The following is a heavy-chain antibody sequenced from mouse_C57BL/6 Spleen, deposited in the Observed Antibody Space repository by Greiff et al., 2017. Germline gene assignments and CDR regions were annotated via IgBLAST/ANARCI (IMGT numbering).Heavy chain of an antibody. V-gene: IGHV5-17*01. D-gene: IGHD3-2*02. CDR3: ARRGDSSGYYAMDY. CDR1: GFTFSDYG. J-gene: IGHJ4*01. Sequence: EVQVVESGGGLVKPGGSLKLSCAASGFTFSDYGMHWVRQAPEKGLAWVAYISSGSSTFYSADAVTGRFTISSDSAKNTLFLQMTRLRSEDTAMYYCARRGDSSGYYAMDYWGQGTSGTVAS. CDR2: ISSGSSTF.